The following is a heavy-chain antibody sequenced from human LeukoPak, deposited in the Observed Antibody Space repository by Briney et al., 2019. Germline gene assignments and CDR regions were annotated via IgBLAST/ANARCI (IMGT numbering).Heavy chain of an antibody. CDR3: AKAYYDSSGYYPTDAFDI. Sequence: GGSLRLSCAASGFTFSIYAMSGVRQAPGEGLWWVSGISVSGGSTYYAASVKGRFTISRDNSKNTLYLQMNSLRAEDTAVYYCAKAYYDSSGYYPTDAFDIWGQGTMVTVSS. CDR2: ISVSGGST. J-gene: IGHJ3*02. V-gene: IGHV3-23*01. D-gene: IGHD3-22*01. CDR1: GFTFSIYA.